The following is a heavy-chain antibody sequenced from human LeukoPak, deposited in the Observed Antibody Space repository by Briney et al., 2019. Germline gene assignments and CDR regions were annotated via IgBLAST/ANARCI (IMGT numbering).Heavy chain of an antibody. CDR1: GFTFSSYG. D-gene: IGHD6-13*01. Sequence: GGSLRLSCAASGFTFSSYGMHWVRQAPGKGLEWVAFIRYDGSNKYYADSVKGRFTISRDNSKNTLYLQMNSLRAEDTAVYYCPKIIAAAGYYYCYYMDLWGKGTTVTVSS. CDR3: PKIIAAAGYYYCYYMDL. V-gene: IGHV3-30*02. CDR2: IRYDGSNK. J-gene: IGHJ6*03.